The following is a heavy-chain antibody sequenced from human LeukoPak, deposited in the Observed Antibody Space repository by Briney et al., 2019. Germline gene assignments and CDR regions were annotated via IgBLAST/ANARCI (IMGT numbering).Heavy chain of an antibody. Sequence: SETLSLTCTVSGGSINSYYWRCIRQPAGKGLEWIGRIYTSGSTNYNPSLKSRVTISVDKSKNQFSLKLSSVTAADTAVYYCAKDTGPSIYYYYMDVWGKGTTVTVSS. CDR3: AKDTGPSIYYYYMDV. CDR2: IYTSGST. CDR1: GGSINSYY. V-gene: IGHV4-4*07. J-gene: IGHJ6*03.